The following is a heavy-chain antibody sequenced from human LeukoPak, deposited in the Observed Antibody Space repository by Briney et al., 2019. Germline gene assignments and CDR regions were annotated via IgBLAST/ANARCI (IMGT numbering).Heavy chain of an antibody. Sequence: GGSLRLSCAASGFTFSSYAMHWVRQAPGKGLEYVSAISSNGGSTHYANSVKGRFTISRDNSKNTLYLQMGSLRAEDMAVYYCARRGGYCSGGSCYDFDYWGQGTLVTVSS. D-gene: IGHD2-15*01. J-gene: IGHJ4*02. CDR2: ISSNGGST. CDR1: GFTFSSYA. CDR3: ARRGGYCSGGSCYDFDY. V-gene: IGHV3-64*01.